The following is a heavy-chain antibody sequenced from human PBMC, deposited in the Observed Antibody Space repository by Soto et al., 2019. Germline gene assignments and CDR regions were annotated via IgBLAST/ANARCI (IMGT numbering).Heavy chain of an antibody. J-gene: IGHJ5*02. CDR3: ARVGDGYCTNGVCYWWFDP. CDR2: IYYSGST. V-gene: IGHV4-59*01. D-gene: IGHD2-8*01. CDR1: GGSISSYY. Sequence: SETLSLTCTVSGGSISSYYWSWIRQPPGKGLEWIGYIYYSGSTNYNPSLKSRVTISVDTSKNQFSLKLSSVTAADTAVYYCARVGDGYCTNGVCYWWFDPWGQGTLVTAPQ.